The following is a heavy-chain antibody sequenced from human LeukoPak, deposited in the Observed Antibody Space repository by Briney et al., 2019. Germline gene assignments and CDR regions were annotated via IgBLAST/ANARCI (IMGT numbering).Heavy chain of an antibody. Sequence: PSETLSLTCAVYGGSFSGYYWSWIRQPPGKGLEWIGEINHSGSTNYNPSLKSRVTISVDTSKNQFSLKLSSVTAADTAVYYCARGSRTHRISYFDDWGQGTLVTVSS. CDR3: ARGSRTHRISYFDD. CDR2: INHSGST. V-gene: IGHV4-34*01. D-gene: IGHD2-15*01. J-gene: IGHJ4*02. CDR1: GGSFSGYY.